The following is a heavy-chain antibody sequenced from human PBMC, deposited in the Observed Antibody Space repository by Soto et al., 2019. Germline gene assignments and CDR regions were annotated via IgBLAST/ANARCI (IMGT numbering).Heavy chain of an antibody. J-gene: IGHJ6*03. D-gene: IGHD3-9*01. CDR3: ARDSRNFDWLSYYYYYMDV. CDR2: ISSSSSTI. CDR1: GFTFSSYS. V-gene: IGHV3-48*01. Sequence: GGSLRLSCAASGFTFSSYSMNWVRQAPGKGLEWVSYISSSSSTIYYADSVKGRFTISRDNAKNSLYLQMNSLRAEDTAVYYCARDSRNFDWLSYYYYYMDVWGKGTTVTVSS.